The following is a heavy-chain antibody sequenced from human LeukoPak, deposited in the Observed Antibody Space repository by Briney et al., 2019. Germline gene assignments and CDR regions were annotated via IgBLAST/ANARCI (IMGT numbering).Heavy chain of an antibody. CDR2: INHSGST. CDR3: ARVQWLVLYFDY. CDR1: GGSFSGYY. Sequence: PSETLSLTCAVYGGSFSGYYWSWIRQPPGKGLEWIGEINHSGSTNYNPSLKSRVTISVDTSKNQFSLKLSSVTAADTAVYYCARVQWLVLYFDYWGQGTLVTVSS. V-gene: IGHV4-34*01. D-gene: IGHD6-19*01. J-gene: IGHJ4*02.